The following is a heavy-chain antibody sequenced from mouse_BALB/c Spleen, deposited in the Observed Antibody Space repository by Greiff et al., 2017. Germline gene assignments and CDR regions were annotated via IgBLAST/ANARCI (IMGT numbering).Heavy chain of an antibody. D-gene: IGHD3-3*01. V-gene: IGHV1-9*01. Sequence: VQLQQSGAELMKPGASVKISCKATGYTFSSYWIEWVKQRPGHGLEWIGEILPGSGSTNYNEKFKGKATFTADTSSNTAYMQLSSLTSEDSAVYYCAKVKGDNYALDYWGQGTSVTVSS. CDR2: ILPGSGST. CDR3: AKVKGDNYALDY. J-gene: IGHJ4*01. CDR1: GYTFSSYW.